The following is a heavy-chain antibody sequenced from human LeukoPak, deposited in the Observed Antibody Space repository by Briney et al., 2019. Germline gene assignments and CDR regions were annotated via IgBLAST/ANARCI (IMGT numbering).Heavy chain of an antibody. V-gene: IGHV4-34*01. J-gene: IGHJ4*02. CDR3: AGSVYSSSRGFDY. CDR1: GGSFSGYY. CDR2: INHSGST. Sequence: SSETLSLTCAVYGGSFSGYYWSWVRQPPGKGLEWIGEINHSGSTNYNPSLKSRVTISVVTSKNQFSLKLSSVTAADTAVYYCAGSVYSSSRGFDYWGQGTLVTVSS. D-gene: IGHD6-13*01.